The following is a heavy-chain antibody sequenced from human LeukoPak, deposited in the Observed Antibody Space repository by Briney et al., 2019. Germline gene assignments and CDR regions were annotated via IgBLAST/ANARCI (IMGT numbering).Heavy chain of an antibody. J-gene: IGHJ4*02. CDR2: INYDGSST. V-gene: IGHV3-74*03. D-gene: IGHD3-22*01. CDR3: AKDRGRYYDSNGYYWGYYFDS. Sequence: GGSLRLSCVASGFTFSSNWMHWVRQAPGKGLVWVSRINYDGSSTTYADSVKGRFTISRDNSKNTLYLQMSSLRAEDTAVYYCAKDRGRYYDSNGYYWGYYFDSWGQGILVTVST. CDR1: GFTFSSNW.